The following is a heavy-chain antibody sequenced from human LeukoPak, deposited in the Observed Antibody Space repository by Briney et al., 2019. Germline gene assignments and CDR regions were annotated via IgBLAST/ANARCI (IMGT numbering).Heavy chain of an antibody. Sequence: PPEPLSLTCTVSGGSISSYYWSWIRQPPGKGLELIGYIHYRGSTNYNPSLKSRVTISVDTSKNQFSLKLTSVTAADTAVYYCASSATNNWLDYWGQGTLVTVSS. CDR1: GGSISSYY. D-gene: IGHD6-25*01. J-gene: IGHJ5*01. CDR2: IHYRGST. CDR3: ASSATNNWLDY. V-gene: IGHV4-59*01.